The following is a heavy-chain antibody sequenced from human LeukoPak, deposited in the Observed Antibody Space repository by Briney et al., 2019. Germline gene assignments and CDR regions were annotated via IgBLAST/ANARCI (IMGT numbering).Heavy chain of an antibody. CDR3: ARVRLGRGLDY. CDR1: GDSISSSY. V-gene: IGHV4-4*07. J-gene: IGHJ4*02. CDR2: IHTSGSI. Sequence: SETLSLTCTVSGDSISSSYWGWIRQPAGKGLEWIGRIHTSGSIYYSPSLKSRVTMSVDTSTNQFSLKLSSVTAADTAMYYCARVRLGRGLDYWGQGTLVTVSS. D-gene: IGHD6-19*01.